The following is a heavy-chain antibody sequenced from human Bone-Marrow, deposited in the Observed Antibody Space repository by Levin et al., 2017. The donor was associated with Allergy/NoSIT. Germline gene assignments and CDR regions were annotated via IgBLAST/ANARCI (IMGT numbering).Heavy chain of an antibody. V-gene: IGHV3-23*01. D-gene: IGHD4-17*01. CDR1: GFTLGSYA. CDR3: AKDTVTSMFYYYGMDA. CDR2: ISGSGAGT. Sequence: GESLKISCAASGFTLGSYAMNWVRQAPGKGLEWVSTISGSGAGTYYADSVKGRFTISRDNSKNTLYLQLNNVRPEDTAVYYCAKDTVTSMFYYYGMDAWGQGTTVTVSS. J-gene: IGHJ6*02.